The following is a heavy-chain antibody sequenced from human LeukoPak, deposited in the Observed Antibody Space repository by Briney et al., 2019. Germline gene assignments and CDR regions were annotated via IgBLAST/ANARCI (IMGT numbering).Heavy chain of an antibody. CDR1: GDSIY. V-gene: IGHV4-59*01. Sequence: SSETLSLTCSVSGDSIYWSWVRQSPGTGLQWIGTVYYSGATNYNPSLASRVSMSLDMSKSQFSLKLSSVTAADTAIYYCAVVTSHPRYFDHWGQGTLITVSS. J-gene: IGHJ4*02. D-gene: IGHD2-21*02. CDR2: VYYSGAT. CDR3: AVVTSHPRYFDH.